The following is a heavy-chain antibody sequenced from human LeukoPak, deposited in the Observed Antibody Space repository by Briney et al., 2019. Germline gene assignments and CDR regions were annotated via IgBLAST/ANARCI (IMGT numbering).Heavy chain of an antibody. CDR2: IYHSGST. D-gene: IGHD3-22*01. J-gene: IGHJ4*02. Sequence: SETLSLTCAVSGGSISSGNWWSWVRQPPGKGLEWIGEIYHSGSTNYNPSLKSRVTISVDTSKNQFSLKLSSVTAADTAVYYCARGEAYYYDSSGYYWDYWGQGTLVTVSS. CDR3: ARGEAYYYDSSGYYWDY. CDR1: GGSISSGNW. V-gene: IGHV4-4*02.